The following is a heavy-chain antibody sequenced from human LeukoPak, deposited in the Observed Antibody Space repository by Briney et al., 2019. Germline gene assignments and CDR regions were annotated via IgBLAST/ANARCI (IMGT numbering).Heavy chain of an antibody. D-gene: IGHD3-16*01. Sequence: ASVTVSCTASGYTFTSYYMHWVRQAPGQGLEWMGIIKPSVVSTSYAQKFQGRVTMTRDTSTSTVYMELSSLGSEDTAMYYCVREKEGGTFDYGGQGTLVTVSS. J-gene: IGHJ4*02. CDR2: IKPSVVST. V-gene: IGHV1-46*01. CDR1: GYTFTSYY. CDR3: VREKEGGTFDY.